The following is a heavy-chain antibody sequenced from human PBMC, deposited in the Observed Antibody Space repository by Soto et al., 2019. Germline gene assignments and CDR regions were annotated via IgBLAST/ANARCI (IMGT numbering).Heavy chain of an antibody. V-gene: IGHV1-8*01. Sequence: ASVKVSCKASGYSFITYDINWVRQAPGQGLDWMGWMNPNSGNAGSAQKFQGRVTMTRNTSIDTAYLDLSSLTSDDTAVYFCAKSYRVDIWVKYVCGHGSTVIVSS. CDR2: MNPNSGNA. J-gene: IGHJ6*02. CDR1: GYSFITYD. CDR3: AKSYRVDIWVKYV. D-gene: IGHD3-9*01.